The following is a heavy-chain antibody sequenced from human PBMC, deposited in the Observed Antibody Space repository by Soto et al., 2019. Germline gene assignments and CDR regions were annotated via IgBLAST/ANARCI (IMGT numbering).Heavy chain of an antibody. CDR1: GFTFSDYY. CDR3: ARGNSSGWYSASYYYYGMDV. CDR2: ISSSSSYT. Sequence: VQLVESGGGLVKPGGSLRLSCAASGFTFSDYYMSWIRQAPGKGLEWVSYISSSSSYTNYADSVKGRFTISRDNAKNSLYLQMNSLRAEDTAVYYCARGNSSGWYSASYYYYGMDVWGQGTTVTVSS. J-gene: IGHJ6*02. V-gene: IGHV3-11*06. D-gene: IGHD6-19*01.